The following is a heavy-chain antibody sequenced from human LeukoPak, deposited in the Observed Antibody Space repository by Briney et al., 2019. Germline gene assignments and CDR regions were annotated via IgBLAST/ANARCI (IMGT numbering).Heavy chain of an antibody. D-gene: IGHD6-19*01. CDR1: GFTFSSYA. V-gene: IGHV3-23*01. CDR3: AKDRASSGWGLVY. Sequence: GGSLRLSCAASGFTFSSYAMSWVRQAPGKGLEWVSAISGGGGSTYYADSVKGRFTISRDNSKNTLYLQMNSLRAEDTAVYYCAKDRASSGWGLVYWGQGTLVTVSS. CDR2: ISGGGGST. J-gene: IGHJ4*02.